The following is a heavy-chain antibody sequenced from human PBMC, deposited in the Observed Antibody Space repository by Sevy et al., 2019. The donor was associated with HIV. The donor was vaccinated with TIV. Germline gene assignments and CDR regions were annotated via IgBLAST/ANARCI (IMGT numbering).Heavy chain of an antibody. CDR2: IIPILGIA. D-gene: IGHD5-18*01. J-gene: IGHJ6*03. CDR1: GGTFSSYA. CDR3: ATAVGGDTAMVGLDYYYMDV. V-gene: IGHV1-69*10. Sequence: ASVKVSCKASGGTFSSYAISWVRQAPGQGLEWMGGIIPILGIANYAQKFQGRVTITADKSTSTAYMELSSLRSEDTAVYYCATAVGGDTAMVGLDYYYMDVWGKGTTVTVSS.